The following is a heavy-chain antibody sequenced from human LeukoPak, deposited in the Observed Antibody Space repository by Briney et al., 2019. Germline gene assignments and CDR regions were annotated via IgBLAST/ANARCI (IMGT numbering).Heavy chain of an antibody. CDR2: IYTSGST. CDR1: GGSISGGSYY. V-gene: IGHV4-61*02. J-gene: IGHJ4*02. CDR3: ARVRYGSGSFALDY. D-gene: IGHD3-10*01. Sequence: SETLSLTCTVSGGSISGGSYYWSWIRQPAGKGLEWIGRIYTSGSTNYNPSLKSRVTMSVDTSKNQFSLKLSSVTAADTAVYYCARVRYGSGSFALDYWGQGTLVTVSS.